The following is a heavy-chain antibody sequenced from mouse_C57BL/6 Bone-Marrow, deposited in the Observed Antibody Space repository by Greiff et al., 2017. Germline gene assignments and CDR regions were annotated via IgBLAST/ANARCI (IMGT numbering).Heavy chain of an antibody. CDR2: IHPTSGST. V-gene: IGHV1-64*01. CDR1: GYTFTSYW. D-gene: IGHD1-1*01. CDR3: ARGKSLRIFNY. J-gene: IGHJ2*01. Sequence: QVQLQQPGAELVKPGASVKLSCKASGYTFTSYWMHWVKQRPGQGLEWIGMIHPTSGSTNYNEKFKSKATLTVDKTTSTAYMQLSSLTSEDSAVYNCARGKSLRIFNYWGQGTTHTVSS.